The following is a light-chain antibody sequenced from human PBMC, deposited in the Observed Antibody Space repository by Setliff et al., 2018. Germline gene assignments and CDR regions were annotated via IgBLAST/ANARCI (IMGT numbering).Light chain of an antibody. J-gene: IGLJ1*01. CDR2: EVS. Sequence: QSVLTQPASVSGSPGQSITISCTGTSSDVGGYNYVSWYQQHPGKAPKHMIYEVSNRPSGVSNRFSGSKSGNTASLTISGLQAEDEADYYCSSYTSSSTPLVFGTGTKVTVL. CDR1: SSDVGGYNY. CDR3: SSYTSSSTPLV. V-gene: IGLV2-14*01.